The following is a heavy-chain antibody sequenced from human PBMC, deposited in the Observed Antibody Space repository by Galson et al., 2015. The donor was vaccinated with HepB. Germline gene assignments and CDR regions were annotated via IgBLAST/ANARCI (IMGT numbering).Heavy chain of an antibody. CDR3: AREGGGEYDSSGYYYPSNY. CDR1: GYTFTGYY. D-gene: IGHD3-22*01. V-gene: IGHV1-2*02. Sequence: SVKVSCKASGYTFTGYYMHWVRQAPGQGLEWMGWINPNSGGTNYAQKFQGRVTMTRDTSISTAYMELSRLRSDDTAVYYCAREGGGEYDSSGYYYPSNYWGQGTLVTVSS. J-gene: IGHJ4*02. CDR2: INPNSGGT.